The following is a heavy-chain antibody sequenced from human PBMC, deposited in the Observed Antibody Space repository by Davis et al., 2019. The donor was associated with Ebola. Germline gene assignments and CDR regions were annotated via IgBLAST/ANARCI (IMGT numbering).Heavy chain of an antibody. CDR3: ARDSVEYSSSSGADV. CDR2: LYSGGSA. J-gene: IGHJ4*02. Sequence: GGSLRLSCAASGFTVSSSYMTWVRQAPGKGLDWLSLLYSGGSAYYTDSVQGRFTISRDNSKNILYLQMDSLRAEDTAVYYCARDSVEYSSSSGADVWGQGTLVTVSS. D-gene: IGHD6-6*01. CDR1: GFTVSSSY. V-gene: IGHV3-53*01.